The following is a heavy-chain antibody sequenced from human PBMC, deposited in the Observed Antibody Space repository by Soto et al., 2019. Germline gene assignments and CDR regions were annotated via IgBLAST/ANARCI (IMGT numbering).Heavy chain of an antibody. CDR1: GFTFSSDW. D-gene: IGHD3-10*01. Sequence: GGSLRLSCEVSGFTFSSDWMHWVRQVPGKGLVWVSRIDTDGSGTSYADSVKGRFTISRDNAKNTLYLQMHSLRAEDTAVYYCARDRPGSNYYFDYWGQGTLVTVSS. CDR3: ARDRPGSNYYFDY. V-gene: IGHV3-74*01. CDR2: IDTDGSGT. J-gene: IGHJ4*02.